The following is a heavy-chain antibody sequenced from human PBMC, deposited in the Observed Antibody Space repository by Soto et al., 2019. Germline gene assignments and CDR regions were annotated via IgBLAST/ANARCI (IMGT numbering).Heavy chain of an antibody. D-gene: IGHD3-3*01. J-gene: IGHJ5*02. CDR3: ARIRDFNWFDP. CDR1: GYTFTRYG. V-gene: IGHV1-18*01. CDR2: ISAYNGNT. Sequence: ASVKVSWKGSGYTFTRYGSSWVRQAPGQGLECMGWISAYNGNTNYAQKLQGRVTMTTDTSTSTAYMELRSLRSDDTAVYYCARIRDFNWFDPWGQGTLVTAPQ.